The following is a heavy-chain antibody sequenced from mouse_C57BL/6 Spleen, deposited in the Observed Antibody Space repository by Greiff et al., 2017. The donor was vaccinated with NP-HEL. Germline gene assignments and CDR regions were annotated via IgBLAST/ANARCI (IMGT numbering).Heavy chain of an antibody. CDR2: IDPSDSYP. J-gene: IGHJ2*01. Sequence: QVQLQQPGAELVMPGASVKLSCKASGYTFTSYWMHWVKQRPGQGLEWIGEIDPSDSYPNYNQKFKGKSTLTVDKSSSTAYMQLSSLTSADSAVYYCARKDYYFDYWGQGTTLTVSS. V-gene: IGHV1-69*01. CDR3: ARKDYYFDY. CDR1: GYTFTSYW.